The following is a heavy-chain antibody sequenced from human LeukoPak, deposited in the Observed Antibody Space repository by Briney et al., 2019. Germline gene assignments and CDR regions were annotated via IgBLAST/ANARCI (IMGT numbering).Heavy chain of an antibody. CDR2: ISYDGSNK. J-gene: IGHJ4*02. V-gene: IGHV3-30*04. Sequence: GGSLRLSCAASGFTFSSYAMHWVRQAPGKGLEWVAVISYDGSNKYYADSVKGRFTISRDNSKNTLYLQMNSLRAEDTAVYYCARGLGWELSPTFDYWGQGTLVTVSS. CDR3: ARGLGWELSPTFDY. CDR1: GFTFSSYA. D-gene: IGHD1-26*01.